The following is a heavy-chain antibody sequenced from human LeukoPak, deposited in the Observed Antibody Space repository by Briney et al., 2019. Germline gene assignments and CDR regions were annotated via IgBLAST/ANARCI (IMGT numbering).Heavy chain of an antibody. CDR2: IWYDGSNK. Sequence: GGSLRLSCAASGFTLSSYGMHWVRQAPGKGLEWVAVIWYDGSNKYYADSVKGRFTISRDNSKNTLYLQMNSLRAEDTAVYYCARLLAPSNSYDAFDIWGQGTMVTVSS. CDR1: GFTLSSYG. D-gene: IGHD4-11*01. CDR3: ARLLAPSNSYDAFDI. V-gene: IGHV3-33*01. J-gene: IGHJ3*02.